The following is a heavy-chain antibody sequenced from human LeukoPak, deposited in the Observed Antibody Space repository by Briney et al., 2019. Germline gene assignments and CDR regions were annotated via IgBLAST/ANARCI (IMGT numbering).Heavy chain of an antibody. Sequence: GASVKVSCKASGYTFTSYYMHWVRQAPGQGLEWMGIINPSGGSTSYAQKFQGRVTMTEDTSTDTAYMELSSLRSEDTAVYYCATAGGQLPLRNWFDPWGQGTLVTVSS. CDR3: ATAGGQLPLRNWFDP. CDR2: INPSGGST. CDR1: GYTFTSYY. V-gene: IGHV1-46*01. D-gene: IGHD2-15*01. J-gene: IGHJ5*02.